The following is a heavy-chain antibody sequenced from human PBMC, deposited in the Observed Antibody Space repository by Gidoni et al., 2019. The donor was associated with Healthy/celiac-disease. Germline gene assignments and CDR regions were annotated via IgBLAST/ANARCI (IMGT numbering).Heavy chain of an antibody. CDR3: ASVYCGGDCYPVY. CDR1: GGSISSYY. CDR2: IYYSGST. Sequence: QVQLQESGPGLVKPSETLSLTCTVSGGSISSYYWSWIRQPPGKGLEWIGYIYYSGSTNYTPSLKSRVTISVDTSKNQFSLKLSSVTAADTAVYYCASVYCGGDCYPVYWGQGTLVTVSS. D-gene: IGHD2-21*01. J-gene: IGHJ4*02. V-gene: IGHV4-59*01.